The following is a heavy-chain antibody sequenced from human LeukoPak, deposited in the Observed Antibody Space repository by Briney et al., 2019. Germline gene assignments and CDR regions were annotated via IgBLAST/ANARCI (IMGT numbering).Heavy chain of an antibody. D-gene: IGHD6-6*01. J-gene: IGHJ3*02. V-gene: IGHV3-48*01. CDR1: GFTFSSYS. Sequence: AGSLRLSCAASGFTFSSYSMNWVRQAPGKGLEWVSYISSSSSTIYYADSVKGRFTISRDNAKNSLYLQMNSLRAEDTAVYYCARVGSSSYDAFDIWGQGTMVTVSS. CDR3: ARVGSSSYDAFDI. CDR2: ISSSSSTI.